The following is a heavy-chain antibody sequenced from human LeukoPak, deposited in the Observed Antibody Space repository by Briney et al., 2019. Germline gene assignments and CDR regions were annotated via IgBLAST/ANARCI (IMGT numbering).Heavy chain of an antibody. D-gene: IGHD3-10*01. CDR1: GYTFTGYY. CDR3: ARSLLWFGELLLDFDY. V-gene: IGHV1-2*02. CDR2: INPNSGGT. Sequence: VASVKVSCKASGYTFTGYYMHWVRQAPGQGLEWMGWINPNSGGTNYAQKFQGRVTMTRDTSISTAYMELRSLRSDDTAVYYCARSLLWFGELLLDFDYWGQGTLVTVSS. J-gene: IGHJ4*02.